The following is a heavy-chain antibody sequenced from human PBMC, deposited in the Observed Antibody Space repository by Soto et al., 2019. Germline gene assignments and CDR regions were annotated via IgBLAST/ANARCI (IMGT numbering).Heavy chain of an antibody. V-gene: IGHV4-4*02. CDR1: GGSISSSNW. Sequence: QVQLQESGPGLVKPSGTLSLTCAVSGGSISSSNWWSWVRQPPGKGLEWIGEIYHSGSTNYNPSLKSRVTISVDKSNNQFSLKLSSVTAADTAVYYCARSHIVVVPAAVPAGFDPWGQGTLVTVSS. D-gene: IGHD2-2*01. J-gene: IGHJ5*02. CDR3: ARSHIVVVPAAVPAGFDP. CDR2: IYHSGST.